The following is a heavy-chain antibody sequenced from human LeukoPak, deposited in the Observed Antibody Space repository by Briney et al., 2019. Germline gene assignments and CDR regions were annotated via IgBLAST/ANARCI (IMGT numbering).Heavy chain of an antibody. CDR3: ARMYSGTYGGIDY. J-gene: IGHJ4*02. CDR1: GGPISSYY. D-gene: IGHD1-26*01. CDR2: IYSSGTT. Sequence: SETLSLTCTVSGGPISSYYWSWIRQPAGKGLERIGRIYSSGTTNYNPSLKSRVTMSVDTSKNQFSLKVSSVTAADTAMYYCARMYSGTYGGIDYWGQGTLVTVSS. V-gene: IGHV4-4*07.